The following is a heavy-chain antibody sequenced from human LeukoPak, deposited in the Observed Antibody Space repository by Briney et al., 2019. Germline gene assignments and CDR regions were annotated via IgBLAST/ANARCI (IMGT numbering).Heavy chain of an antibody. V-gene: IGHV3-11*06. D-gene: IGHD3-22*01. J-gene: IGHJ4*02. CDR2: ISSSSSYT. CDR3: ARDGYYYDSSGYYSGY. CDR1: GFTFSDYY. Sequence: GGSLRLSCAASGFTFSDYYMSWIRPAPGKGLEWVSYISSSSSYTNYADSVKSRFTISRDNAKDSLYLQMNSLRAEDTAVYYCARDGYYYDSSGYYSGYWGQGTLVTVSS.